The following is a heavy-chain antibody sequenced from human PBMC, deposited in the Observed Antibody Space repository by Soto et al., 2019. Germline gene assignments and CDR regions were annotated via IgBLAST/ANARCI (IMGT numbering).Heavy chain of an antibody. CDR3: ARDLTGGVSWWYFDL. J-gene: IGHJ2*01. D-gene: IGHD7-27*01. CDR2: ISSSGSTI. V-gene: IGHV3-48*03. Sequence: GGSLRLSCAASGFTFSSYEMNWVRQAPGKGLEWVSYISSSGSTIYYADSVKGRFTISRDNAKNSLYLQMNSLRAEDTAVYYCARDLTGGVSWWYFDLWGRGTLVTVSS. CDR1: GFTFSSYE.